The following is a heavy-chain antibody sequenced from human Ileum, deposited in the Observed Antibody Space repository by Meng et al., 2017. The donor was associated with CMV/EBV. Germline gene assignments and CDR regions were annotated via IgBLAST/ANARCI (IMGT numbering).Heavy chain of an antibody. J-gene: IGHJ5*02. CDR3: VKDDNDYMGEIGS. D-gene: IGHD3-16*01. CDR2: IYTDDFKA. CDR1: GINFMKYA. V-gene: IGHV3-23*03. Sequence: AASGINFMKYAMSWVRQAPGKGLEWVSVIYTDDFKAYYADSVKGRFTISRDRSKNTLYLQMNGLRAEDTAMYYCVKDDNDYMGEIGSWGQGTLVTVSS.